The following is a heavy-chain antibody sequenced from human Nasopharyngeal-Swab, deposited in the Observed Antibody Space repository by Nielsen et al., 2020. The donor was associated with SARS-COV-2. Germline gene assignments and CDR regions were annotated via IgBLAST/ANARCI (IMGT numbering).Heavy chain of an antibody. CDR1: GFPFRDYW. D-gene: IGHD3-10*01. J-gene: IGHJ4*02. Sequence: GGSLRLSFLASGFPFRDYWMSWFRQAPAKGLEWVASIKQDGSEKNYVDSVKGRFTISRDNAKNPLFLQMDSLRTEDTAFYYCARVGGRTSPMGSWGQGTLVTVSS. CDR3: ARVGGRTSPMGS. V-gene: IGHV3-7*01. CDR2: IKQDGSEK.